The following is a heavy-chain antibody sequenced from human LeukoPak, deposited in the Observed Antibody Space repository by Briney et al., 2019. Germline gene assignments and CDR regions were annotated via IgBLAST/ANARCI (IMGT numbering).Heavy chain of an antibody. Sequence: PVGSLRLSCAASGFTVSSNYMSWVRQAPGKGLEWVSVIYSGGSTYYADYVKGRFTISRDNSKNTLYLQMNSLRAEDTAVYYCARGVNELPADYWGQGTLVTVSS. V-gene: IGHV3-53*01. D-gene: IGHD1-1*01. CDR1: GFTVSSNY. J-gene: IGHJ4*02. CDR2: IYSGGST. CDR3: ARGVNELPADY.